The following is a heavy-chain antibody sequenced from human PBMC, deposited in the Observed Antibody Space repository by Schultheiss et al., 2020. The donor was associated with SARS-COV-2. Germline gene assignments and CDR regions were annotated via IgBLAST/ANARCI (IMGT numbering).Heavy chain of an antibody. CDR2: IYHSGST. CDR1: GGSISSGGYY. J-gene: IGHJ4*02. D-gene: IGHD3-22*01. Sequence: SETLSLTCTVSGGSISSGGYYWSWIRQPPGKGLEWIGYIYHSGSTNYNPSLKSRVTISVDTSKNQFSLKLSSVTAADTAVYYCARLHGYDSSGYFDYWGQGTLVTVSS. V-gene: IGHV4-39*01. CDR3: ARLHGYDSSGYFDY.